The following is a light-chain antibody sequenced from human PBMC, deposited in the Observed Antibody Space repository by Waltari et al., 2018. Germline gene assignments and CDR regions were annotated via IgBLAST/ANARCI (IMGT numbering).Light chain of an antibody. Sequence: QSALTQPPSVSGSPGQSVTISCTGTSSDVGSYNRVSWYQQSPGTAPKLIIYEVSNRPQGVPDRLSGSKSGNTASLTISGLQAEDEADYYCSSYRMSSTLGVLGGGTKLTVL. CDR2: EVS. CDR1: SSDVGSYNR. CDR3: SSYRMSSTLGV. J-gene: IGLJ2*01. V-gene: IGLV2-18*02.